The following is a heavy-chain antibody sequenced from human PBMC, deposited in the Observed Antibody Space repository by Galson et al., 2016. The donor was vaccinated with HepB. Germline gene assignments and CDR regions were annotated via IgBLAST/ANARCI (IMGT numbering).Heavy chain of an antibody. Sequence: ETLSLTCAVYGGSFSGYFWSWIRQPPGKGLEWIGEINHSGSTNYNPSLKSRVIMSVDTSKNQLFLNLSSVTAADTAVYYCATGPFWQGWFDPWGQGTLVTVSS. J-gene: IGHJ5*02. V-gene: IGHV4-34*01. D-gene: IGHD3-3*01. CDR2: INHSGST. CDR3: ATGPFWQGWFDP. CDR1: GGSFSGYF.